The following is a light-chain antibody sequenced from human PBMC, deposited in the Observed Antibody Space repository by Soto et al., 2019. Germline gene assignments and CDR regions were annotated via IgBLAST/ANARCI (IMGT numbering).Light chain of an antibody. V-gene: IGLV2-14*03. J-gene: IGLJ1*01. Sequence: QSALTQPASVSGSPGQSITISCTGTVSDVGGYDSVSWYQQHPGRAPKLIIYGVNNRPSGVSNRFSASKSADTASLTISGLQAEDEAEYFCSSYSTISNLVFGTGTKVTVL. CDR1: VSDVGGYDS. CDR2: GVN. CDR3: SSYSTISNLV.